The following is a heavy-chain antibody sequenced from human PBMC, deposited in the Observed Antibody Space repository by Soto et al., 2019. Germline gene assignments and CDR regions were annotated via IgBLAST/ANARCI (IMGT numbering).Heavy chain of an antibody. Sequence: EVQLLESGGGLVQPGGSLRLSCAASGFTFSSQAMSWVRQAPGKGLEWVSGTSGRGDSTSYADSVKGRFTISRDNSKNILYLEMNSLRAEDTAVYYCAKSRSLYSYSFDYWGQGTLVTVSS. CDR2: TSGRGDST. J-gene: IGHJ4*02. CDR1: GFTFSSQA. V-gene: IGHV3-23*01. D-gene: IGHD3-10*01. CDR3: AKSRSLYSYSFDY.